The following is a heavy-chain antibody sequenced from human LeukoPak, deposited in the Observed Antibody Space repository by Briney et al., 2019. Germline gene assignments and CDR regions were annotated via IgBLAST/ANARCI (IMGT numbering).Heavy chain of an antibody. CDR1: GYTFTSYG. CDR2: IGAYNGNT. CDR3: ARDAAGSSSWYDYYYMDV. J-gene: IGHJ6*03. D-gene: IGHD6-13*01. Sequence: ASVKVSCKASGYTFTSYGISWVRQAPGQGLEWMGWIGAYNGNTNYAQKLQGRVTMTTDTSTSTAYMELRSLRSDDTAVYYCARDAAGSSSWYDYYYMDVWGKGTTVTVSS. V-gene: IGHV1-18*01.